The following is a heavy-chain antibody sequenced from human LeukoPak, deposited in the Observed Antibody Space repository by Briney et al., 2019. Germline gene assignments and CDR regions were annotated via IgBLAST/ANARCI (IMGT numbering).Heavy chain of an antibody. D-gene: IGHD3-10*01. V-gene: IGHV4-34*01. J-gene: IGHJ4*02. Sequence: SETLSLTCAVYGGSFSGYYWSWIRQPPGQGLEWIGEISHSGSTTCNPSLKRRVTISVDTSKHQFSLKLSSVTAADTAVYYCARRGSKKSGSGSYRYWGQGTLVTVSS. CDR3: ARRGSKKSGSGSYRY. CDR1: GGSFSGYY. CDR2: ISHSGST.